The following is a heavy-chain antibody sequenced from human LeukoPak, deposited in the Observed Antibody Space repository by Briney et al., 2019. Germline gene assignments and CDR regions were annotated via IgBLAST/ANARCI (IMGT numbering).Heavy chain of an antibody. CDR2: INPNSGGT. Sequence: GSVKDSCKASGYTFTGYYMHWVRQAPGQGLEGMGWINPNSGGTNYAQRFQDRVTMTRDTSISTAYMELSRLRSDDTAVYYCARDSSGATSAYYFDYWGQGTLVTVSS. CDR1: GYTFTGYY. V-gene: IGHV1-2*02. D-gene: IGHD1-26*01. J-gene: IGHJ4*02. CDR3: ARDSSGATSAYYFDY.